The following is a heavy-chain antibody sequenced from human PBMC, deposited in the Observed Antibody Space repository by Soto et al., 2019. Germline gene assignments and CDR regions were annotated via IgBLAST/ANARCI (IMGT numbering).Heavy chain of an antibody. CDR3: ARDYDYYDSHNLFDY. D-gene: IGHD3-22*01. Sequence: PGGSLRLSCAASGFTFSSYAMHWVRQAPGKGLEWVAVISYDGSNKYYADSVKGRFTISRDNSKNTLYLQMNSLRAEDTAVYYCARDYDYYDSHNLFDYWGQGALVTVSS. J-gene: IGHJ4*02. CDR1: GFTFSSYA. V-gene: IGHV3-30-3*01. CDR2: ISYDGSNK.